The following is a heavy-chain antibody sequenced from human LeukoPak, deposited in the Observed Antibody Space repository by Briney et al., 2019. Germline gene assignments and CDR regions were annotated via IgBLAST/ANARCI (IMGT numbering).Heavy chain of an antibody. CDR2: ISGSGGST. CDR1: GFTFSSYA. J-gene: IGHJ4*02. V-gene: IGHV3-23*01. Sequence: GGSLRLSCAAFGFTFSSYAMSWVRQAPGKGLEWVSGISGSGGSTYYADPVKGRFTISRDNSKNTLYLQMNSLRDEDTAVYYCARAASYGVSTLDYWGQGTLVTVSS. CDR3: ARAASYGVSTLDY. D-gene: IGHD5-18*01.